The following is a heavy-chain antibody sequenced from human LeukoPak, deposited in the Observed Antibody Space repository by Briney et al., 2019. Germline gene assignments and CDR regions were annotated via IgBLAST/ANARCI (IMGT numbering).Heavy chain of an antibody. Sequence: ASVKVSCKASGYTFTGYYMHWVRQAPGQGLEWMGRINPNSGGTNYAQKFQGRVTITRDTSASTAYMELSSLRSEDTAVYYCARTYCSGGSCYSYYYYYGMDVWGQGTLVTVSS. D-gene: IGHD2-15*01. CDR1: GYTFTGYY. V-gene: IGHV1-2*06. CDR2: INPNSGGT. J-gene: IGHJ6*02. CDR3: ARTYCSGGSCYSYYYYYGMDV.